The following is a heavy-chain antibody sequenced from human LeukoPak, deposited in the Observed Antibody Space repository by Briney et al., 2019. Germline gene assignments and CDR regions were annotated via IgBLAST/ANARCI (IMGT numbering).Heavy chain of an antibody. D-gene: IGHD6-13*01. Sequence: ASVKVSCKVSGYTLTELSMHWVRQAPGKGLEWMGGFDPEDGETIYAQKFQGRVTMTEDTSTDTAYMELSSLRSEDTAVYYCATSGIAAAGTERYFDYWGQGTLVTVSS. V-gene: IGHV1-24*01. CDR1: GYTLTELS. CDR2: FDPEDGET. J-gene: IGHJ4*02. CDR3: ATSGIAAAGTERYFDY.